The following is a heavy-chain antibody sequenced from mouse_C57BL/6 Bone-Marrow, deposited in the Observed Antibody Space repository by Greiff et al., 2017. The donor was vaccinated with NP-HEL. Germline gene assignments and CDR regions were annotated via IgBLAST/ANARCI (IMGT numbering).Heavy chain of an antibody. D-gene: IGHD2-2*01. CDR3: ARMDRGGGYDWYFDV. CDR2: IWTGGGT. CDR1: GFSLTSYA. Sequence: VKLMESGPGLVAPSRSLSITCTVSGFSLTSYAISWVRQPPGKGLEWLGVIWTGGGTNYNSALKSRLSISKDNSKSQVFLKMNSLQTDDTARYYGARMDRGGGYDWYFDVWGTGTTVTVSS. V-gene: IGHV2-9-1*01. J-gene: IGHJ1*03.